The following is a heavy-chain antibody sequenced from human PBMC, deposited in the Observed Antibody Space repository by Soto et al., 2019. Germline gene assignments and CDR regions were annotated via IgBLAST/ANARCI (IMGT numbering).Heavy chain of an antibody. V-gene: IGHV1-69*13. J-gene: IGHJ6*02. CDR3: ARDQSGWGNYYYYYGMDV. D-gene: IGHD6-19*01. CDR2: IIPIFGTA. CDR1: GGTFSSYA. Sequence: ASVKVSCKASGGTFSSYAISWVRQAPGQGLEWMGGIIPIFGTANYAQKFQGRVTITADESTSTAYMELSSLRSEDTAVYYFARDQSGWGNYYYYYGMDVWGQGTTVTVSS.